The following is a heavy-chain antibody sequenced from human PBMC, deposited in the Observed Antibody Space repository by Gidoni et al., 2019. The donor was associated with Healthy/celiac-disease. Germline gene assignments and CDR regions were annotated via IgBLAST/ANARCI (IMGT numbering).Heavy chain of an antibody. J-gene: IGHJ6*03. V-gene: IGHV3-23*01. CDR1: GFTFSSYA. Sequence: EVQLLESGGGLVQPGGSLRLSCAASGFTFSSYAMSWVRQAPGKGLGWFSAFSGSGGSTYYADSVKGRFTISRDNSKNTLYLQMNSLRAEDTAVYYCAKESWSCSSTSCYRVGSYYYYMDVWGKGTTVTVSS. CDR3: AKESWSCSSTSCYRVGSYYYYMDV. D-gene: IGHD2-2*02. CDR2: FSGSGGST.